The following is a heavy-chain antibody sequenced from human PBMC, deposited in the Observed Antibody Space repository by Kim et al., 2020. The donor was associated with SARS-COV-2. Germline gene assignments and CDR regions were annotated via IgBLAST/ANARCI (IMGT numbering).Heavy chain of an antibody. J-gene: IGHJ4*02. V-gene: IGHV3-7*01. D-gene: IGHD3-16*01. Sequence: KYYVDSVKGRFTISRDNAKNSLYLQMNSLRAEDTAVYYCARAHRGGGTDYWGQGTLVTVSS. CDR2: K. CDR3: ARAHRGGGTDY.